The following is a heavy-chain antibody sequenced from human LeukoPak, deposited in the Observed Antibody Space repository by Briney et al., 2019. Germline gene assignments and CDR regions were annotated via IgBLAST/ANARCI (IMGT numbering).Heavy chain of an antibody. J-gene: IGHJ5*02. CDR3: ARAWDMTTGINWFDP. Sequence: GASVKVSCKASGGTFSNYAISWVRQATGQGLEWMGWMNPNSGNTGYAQKFQGRVTMTRNTSISTAYMELSSLRPEDTAVYYCARAWDMTTGINWFDPWGQGTLVTVSS. D-gene: IGHD4-17*01. CDR1: GGTFSNYA. V-gene: IGHV1-8*02. CDR2: MNPNSGNT.